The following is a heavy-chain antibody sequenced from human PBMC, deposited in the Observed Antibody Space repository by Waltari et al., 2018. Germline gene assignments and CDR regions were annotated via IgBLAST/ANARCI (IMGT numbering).Heavy chain of an antibody. CDR2: IYHSGST. CDR3: ARDLFVIGTYSPLGY. J-gene: IGHJ4*02. V-gene: IGHV4-4*02. CDR1: GAIGSSNW. Sequence: QVQLQESGPGLVRPSGTLSLTCAVSGAIGSSNWWNWVRLPPGKGLEWIGEIYHSGSTNYNPSLKSRVTISVDKSKNQFSLKLSSVTAADTAVYYCARDLFVIGTYSPLGYWGQGTLVTVSS. D-gene: IGHD1-26*01.